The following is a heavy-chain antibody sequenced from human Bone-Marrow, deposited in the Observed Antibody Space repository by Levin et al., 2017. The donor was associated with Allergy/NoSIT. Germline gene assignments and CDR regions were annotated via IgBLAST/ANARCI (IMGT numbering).Heavy chain of an antibody. J-gene: IGHJ4*02. CDR3: ARGENSFGPTKPLDY. CDR1: GGTFSSYS. Sequence: ASVKVSCKASGGTFSSYSVTWVRQAPGQGLEWMGRIIPMVGIASYAQKFQGRVTISADKSTSTVYMSSLTSDDTAVYYCARGENSFGPTKPLDYWGQGTLVTVSS. CDR2: IIPMVGIA. V-gene: IGHV1-69*02. D-gene: IGHD3-3*01.